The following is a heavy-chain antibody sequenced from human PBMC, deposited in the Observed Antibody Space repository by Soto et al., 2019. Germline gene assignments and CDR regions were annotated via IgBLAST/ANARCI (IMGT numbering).Heavy chain of an antibody. CDR3: ARQEGLLWFGESHYYYGMDV. D-gene: IGHD3-10*01. Sequence: PGGSLRLSCAASGFTFSSYWMSWVRQAPGKGLEWVANIKQDGSEKYYVDSVKGRFTISRDNAKNSLYLQMNSLRAEDTAVYYCARQEGLLWFGESHYYYGMDVWGQGTTVTVSS. CDR1: GFTFSSYW. V-gene: IGHV3-7*01. CDR2: IKQDGSEK. J-gene: IGHJ6*02.